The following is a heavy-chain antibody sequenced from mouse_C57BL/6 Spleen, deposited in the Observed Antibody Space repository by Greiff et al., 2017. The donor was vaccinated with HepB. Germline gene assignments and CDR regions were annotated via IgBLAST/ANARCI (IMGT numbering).Heavy chain of an antibody. CDR3: TRKDSGGSSVFDY. V-gene: IGHV1-5*01. CDR1: GYTFTSYW. CDR2: IYPGNSDT. D-gene: IGHD1-1*01. Sequence: VQLQQSGTVLARPGASVKMSCKTSGYTFTSYWMHWVKQRPGQGLEWIGAIYPGNSDTSYNQKFKGKAKLTAVTSASTAYMELSSLTNEDSAVYYCTRKDSGGSSVFDYWGQGTTLTVSS. J-gene: IGHJ2*01.